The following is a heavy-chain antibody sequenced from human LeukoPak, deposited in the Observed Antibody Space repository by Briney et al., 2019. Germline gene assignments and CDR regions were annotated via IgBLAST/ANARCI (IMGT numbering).Heavy chain of an antibody. CDR1: GFTFSSYS. CDR2: ISSSSSYI. V-gene: IGHV3-21*01. J-gene: IGHJ5*02. D-gene: IGHD3-9*01. CDR3: ARATIFGWFDP. Sequence: GGSLRLSCAASGFTFSSYSMNWVCQAQGKGLEWVSSISSSSSYIYYADSVKGRFTISRDNAKNSLYLQMTSLRAEDTAVYYCARATIFGWFDPWGQGTLVTVSS.